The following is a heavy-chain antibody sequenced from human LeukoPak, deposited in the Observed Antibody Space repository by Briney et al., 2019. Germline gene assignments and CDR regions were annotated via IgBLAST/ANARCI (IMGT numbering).Heavy chain of an antibody. D-gene: IGHD2-15*01. Sequence: GGSLRLSCTASGFTFNTYGMHWLRQPPGKGLEWVAFITHDRGDKYYADSVKGRFTISRDSSKTTLFLQMNSLRAEDTAVYYCAKDLSPPVYCSGGSCYSGGDYWGQGTLVTVSS. CDR3: AKDLSPPVYCSGGSCYSGGDY. CDR1: GFTFNTYG. J-gene: IGHJ4*02. CDR2: ITHDRGDK. V-gene: IGHV3-30*02.